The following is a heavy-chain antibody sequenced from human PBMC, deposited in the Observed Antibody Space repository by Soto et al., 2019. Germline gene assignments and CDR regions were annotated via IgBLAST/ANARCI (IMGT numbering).Heavy chain of an antibody. J-gene: IGHJ3*02. CDR1: GYTFTSYG. D-gene: IGHD2-15*01. CDR2: ISAYNGNT. CDR3: ARDARYCSGGTCYPQAAFDI. V-gene: IGHV1-18*01. Sequence: ASVKVSCKASGYTFTSYGISWVRQAPGQGLEWMGWISAYNGNTNYAQKLQGRVSLTTDTSTGTADMELRSLRSDDTAVYYCARDARYCSGGTCYPQAAFDIWGQGTMVTVSS.